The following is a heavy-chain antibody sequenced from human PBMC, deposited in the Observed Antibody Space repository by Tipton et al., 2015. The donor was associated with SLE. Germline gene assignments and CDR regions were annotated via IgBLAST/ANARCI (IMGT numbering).Heavy chain of an antibody. V-gene: IGHV4-39*07. Sequence: LRLSCTVSGGSITRTNFFWGWIRQPPGKGLEWIASVHYSGSTYYSPSLKSRVTVSVDTSKNQFSLRLTSLTAADTAVYYCARGDYHFDLWGQGALVTVSS. CDR3: ARGDYHFDL. CDR2: VHYSGST. CDR1: GGSITRTNFF. J-gene: IGHJ4*02. D-gene: IGHD3-16*01.